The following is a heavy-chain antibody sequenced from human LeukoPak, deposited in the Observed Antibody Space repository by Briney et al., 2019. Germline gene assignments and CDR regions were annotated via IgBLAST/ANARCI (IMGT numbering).Heavy chain of an antibody. J-gene: IGHJ2*01. Sequence: AGGSLRLSCVASGFTLTSYSIIWVRQAPGKGLEWISYITGRSGVLYYADSVKGRFTVSRDNAKNSAYLQMNSLRAEDTSVYYCARVRGPTVTTWYFDLWRRGTLAIVSS. V-gene: IGHV3-48*01. CDR2: ITGRSGVL. CDR3: ARVRGPTVTTWYFDL. D-gene: IGHD4-17*01. CDR1: GFTLTSYS.